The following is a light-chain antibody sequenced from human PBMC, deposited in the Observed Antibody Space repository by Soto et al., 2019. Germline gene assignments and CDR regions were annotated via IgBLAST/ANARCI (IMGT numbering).Light chain of an antibody. Sequence: DIQTTQSPSSLSASVGDRVTITCRASQSISSYLIWYQQKPGKAPKVLIYDASSLQSGVPSRFSGSGSGTDFTLTISSLQPEDFATYYCQQSYSTLWTFGQGTKVDIK. J-gene: IGKJ1*01. V-gene: IGKV1-39*01. CDR3: QQSYSTLWT. CDR2: DAS. CDR1: QSISSY.